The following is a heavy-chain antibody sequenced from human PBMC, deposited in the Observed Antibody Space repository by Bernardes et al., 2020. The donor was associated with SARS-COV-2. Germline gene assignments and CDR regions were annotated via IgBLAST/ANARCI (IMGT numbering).Heavy chain of an antibody. CDR3: ARDTSRFTASMDFES. Sequence: GGSLRLSCSASGFIFRDSYMSWIRQAPGQGLEWISYISGETGYTNYAGSVKGRFTISRDNARNSLYLQMTNLRADDTATYFCARDTSRFTASMDFESWGQGTLVTVSS. V-gene: IGHV3-11*05. J-gene: IGHJ4*02. CDR2: ISGETGYT. CDR1: GFIFRDSY. D-gene: IGHD3-9*01.